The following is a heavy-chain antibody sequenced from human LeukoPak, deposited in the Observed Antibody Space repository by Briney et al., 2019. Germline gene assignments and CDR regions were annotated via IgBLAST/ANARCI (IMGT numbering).Heavy chain of an antibody. CDR1: GITFSDHY. Sequence: GGSLRLSCAASGITFSDHYKSWIRQAPGKGLEWVAHISSSGSTIEYADSVKGRFAISRDNAKNSLYLQMISLSVEDTAVYYCAREVRYTSSWYVYYYFDYWGQGTLVTVSS. V-gene: IGHV3-11*01. J-gene: IGHJ4*02. CDR2: ISSSGSTI. CDR3: AREVRYTSSWYVYYYFDY. D-gene: IGHD6-13*01.